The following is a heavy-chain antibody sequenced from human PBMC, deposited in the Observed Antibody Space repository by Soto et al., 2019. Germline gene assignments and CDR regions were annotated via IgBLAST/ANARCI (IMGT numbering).Heavy chain of an antibody. D-gene: IGHD2-8*02. J-gene: IGHJ4*02. Sequence: DVQLLESGGGLVQPAGSLRLSCAASGFTFSSYAMGWVRQGPGKGLEWVAVVSIGGSTHYADSVRGRFTISRDNSKNTLSLQMNSLTAEDTAVYFCAKRPGAGGHFDYWGQGDVVTVYS. V-gene: IGHV3-23*01. CDR2: VSIGGST. CDR1: GFTFSSYA. CDR3: AKRPGAGGHFDY.